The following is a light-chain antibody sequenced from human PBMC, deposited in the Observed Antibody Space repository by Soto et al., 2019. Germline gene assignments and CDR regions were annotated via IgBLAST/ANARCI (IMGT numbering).Light chain of an antibody. CDR1: TGAVTNGHY. V-gene: IGLV7-46*01. Sequence: QAVVTQEPSLTVSPGGTVTLTCGSSTGAVTNGHYPYWFQQKPGQAPRTLIYDTTNRHSWTPARFSGSLLGGKAALTLSGAHPEDEAEYYCLLSYNGPYVFGTGTNVTVL. CDR2: DTT. CDR3: LLSYNGPYV. J-gene: IGLJ1*01.